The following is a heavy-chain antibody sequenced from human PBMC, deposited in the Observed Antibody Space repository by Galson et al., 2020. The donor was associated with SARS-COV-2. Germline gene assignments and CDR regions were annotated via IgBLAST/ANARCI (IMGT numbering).Heavy chain of an antibody. D-gene: IGHD3-16*01. CDR1: GGSINSGGYS. CDR2: IYQSGAT. Sequence: SETLSLTCAVSGGSINSGGYSWTWSRQPPGKGLEWLGYIYQSGATHYNPSLKSRLTISVDRSKNQLSLDLRSVNVADSAVYYCARGYVDGLSPYGFCDLVGRGTLVTVTS. CDR3: ARGYVDGLSPYGFCDL. V-gene: IGHV4-30-2*01. J-gene: IGHJ2*01.